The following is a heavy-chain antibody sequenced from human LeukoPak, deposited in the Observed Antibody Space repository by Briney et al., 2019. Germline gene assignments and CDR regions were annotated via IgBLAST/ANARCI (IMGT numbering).Heavy chain of an antibody. Sequence: SETLSLTCTVSGGSISSYYWSWIRQPPGKGLEWIGYIYYSGSPNYNPSLKSRVTISVDTSKNQFSLKLSSVTAADTAVYYCARGRTEFNYWGQGTLVTVSS. CDR1: GGSISSYY. V-gene: IGHV4-59*01. CDR3: ARGRTEFNY. J-gene: IGHJ4*02. CDR2: IYYSGSP. D-gene: IGHD1-14*01.